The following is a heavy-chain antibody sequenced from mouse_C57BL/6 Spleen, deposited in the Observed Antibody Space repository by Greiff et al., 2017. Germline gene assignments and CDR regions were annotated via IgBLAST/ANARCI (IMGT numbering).Heavy chain of an antibody. V-gene: IGHV8-12*01. Sequence: QVTLKESGPGILQSSQTLSLTCSFSGFSLSTSGMGVSWIRQPSGKGLEWLAHIYWDDDKRYNPSLKRRLTISKDTSRNQVFLKITSVDTADTATYYCARKVEDYYGSTPNYAMDYWGQGTSVTVSS. J-gene: IGHJ4*01. CDR2: IYWDDDK. CDR1: GFSLSTSGMG. CDR3: ARKVEDYYGSTPNYAMDY. D-gene: IGHD1-1*01.